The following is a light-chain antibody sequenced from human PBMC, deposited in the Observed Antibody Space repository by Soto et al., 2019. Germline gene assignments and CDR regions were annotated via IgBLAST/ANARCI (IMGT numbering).Light chain of an antibody. V-gene: IGLV2-14*01. J-gene: IGLJ1*01. CDR3: SSYTSSPYV. Sequence: QSALTQPASVSGSPGQWITISCTGTSSDVGGYNYVSWYQQHPGKAPKLMIYDVSNRPSGVSNRFSGSKSGNTASLTISGLQAEDEADYYCSSYTSSPYVFGTGTKVTVL. CDR2: DVS. CDR1: SSDVGGYNY.